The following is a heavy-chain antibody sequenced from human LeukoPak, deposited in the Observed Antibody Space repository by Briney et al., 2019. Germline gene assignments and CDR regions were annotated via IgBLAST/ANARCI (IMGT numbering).Heavy chain of an antibody. CDR3: AREGAWIFGVVILDYFDY. CDR2: ISYDGSNK. J-gene: IGHJ4*02. V-gene: IGHV3-30-3*01. D-gene: IGHD3-3*01. CDR1: GFTFSSYA. Sequence: PGGSLRLSCAASGFTFSSYAMHWVRQAPGKGLEWVAVISYDGSNKYYADSVKGRFTISRDNSKNTLYLQMNSLRAKDAAVYYCAREGAWIFGVVILDYFDYWGQGTLVTVSS.